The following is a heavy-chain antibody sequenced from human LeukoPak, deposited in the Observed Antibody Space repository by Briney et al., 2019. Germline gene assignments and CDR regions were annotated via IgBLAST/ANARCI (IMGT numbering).Heavy chain of an antibody. J-gene: IGHJ5*02. Sequence: SQTLSLTCAISGDSVSSNSATWNWIRQSPTRGLEWLARTYYRSKWYNDYAVSVKSRIMINPDTSKNQFSLQLNSVTPGDTAVYYCARAAAGKVDPWGQGTLVTVSS. CDR2: TYYRSKWYN. D-gene: IGHD6-13*01. V-gene: IGHV6-1*01. CDR1: GDSVSSNSAT. CDR3: ARAAAGKVDP.